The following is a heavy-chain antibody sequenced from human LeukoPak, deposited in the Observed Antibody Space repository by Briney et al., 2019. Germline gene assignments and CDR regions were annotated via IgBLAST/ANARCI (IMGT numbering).Heavy chain of an antibody. D-gene: IGHD2-15*01. CDR3: ARVGCTGGSCYGWFDP. CDR2: INPNSGGT. J-gene: IGHJ5*02. Sequence: ASVKVSCKASGYIFTDYCMHWVRQAPGQGLEWMGWINPNSGGTNSAQKFQGRVTMTRDTSISTAYMELSRLRSDDTAVYYCARVGCTGGSCYGWFDPWGQGTLVTVSS. CDR1: GYIFTDYC. V-gene: IGHV1-2*02.